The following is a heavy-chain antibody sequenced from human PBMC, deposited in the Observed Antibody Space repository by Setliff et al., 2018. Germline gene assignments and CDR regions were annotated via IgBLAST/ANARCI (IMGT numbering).Heavy chain of an antibody. CDR1: GFTFSSHT. D-gene: IGHD1-26*01. V-gene: IGHV3-48*03. CDR2: FSSSGSI. CDR3: ARPLHIMGTSTAYAFDI. J-gene: IGHJ3*02. Sequence: GGSLRLSCAASGFTFSSHTMNWVRQGPGKGLEWVAYFSSSGSISYANSVKGRFTISRDNAKNSLYLQMNSLGVEDTAVYYCARPLHIMGTSTAYAFDIWGQGTMVTV.